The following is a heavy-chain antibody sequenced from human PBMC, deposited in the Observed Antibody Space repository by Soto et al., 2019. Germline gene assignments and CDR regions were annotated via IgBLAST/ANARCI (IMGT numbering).Heavy chain of an antibody. CDR1: GGTFSSYA. V-gene: IGHV1-69*13. CDR2: IIPIFGTA. D-gene: IGHD3-3*01. CDR3: ARNKEITIFGVVTNKGAFDI. Sequence: SVKVSCKASGGTFSSYAISWVRQAPGQGLEWMGGIIPIFGTANYAQKFQGRVTITADESTSTAYMELSSLRSEDTAVYYCARNKEITIFGVVTNKGAFDIWGQGTMVTVSS. J-gene: IGHJ3*02.